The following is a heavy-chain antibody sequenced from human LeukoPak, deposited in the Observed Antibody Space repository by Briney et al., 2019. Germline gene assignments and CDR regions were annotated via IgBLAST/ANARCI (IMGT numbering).Heavy chain of an antibody. CDR3: ARAHYYDSSGYYPPPDAFDI. CDR1: GGTFSSYA. Sequence: GASVKVSCKASGGTFSSYAISWVRQAPGQGLEWMGGIIPIFGTADYAQKFQGRVTITTDESTSTAYMELSSLRSDDTAVYYCARAHYYDSSGYYPPPDAFDIWGQGTMVTVSS. CDR2: IIPIFGTA. D-gene: IGHD3-22*01. V-gene: IGHV1-69*05. J-gene: IGHJ3*02.